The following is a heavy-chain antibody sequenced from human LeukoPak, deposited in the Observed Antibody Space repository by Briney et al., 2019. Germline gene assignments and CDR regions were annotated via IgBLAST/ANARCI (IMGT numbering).Heavy chain of an antibody. J-gene: IGHJ5*02. CDR2: VNHSGST. CDR3: ARVLSIVVVPGATFWFDP. D-gene: IGHD2-2*01. CDR1: GGSXSXYY. V-gene: IGHV4-34*01. Sequence: PSETLSLTCAVYGGSXSXYYWXWIXXPPGKXLEWIGDVNHSGSTNYNPSLKSRVTISVDTSKNQFSLKLSSVTAADTAVYHCARVLSIVVVPGATFWFDPWGQGTLVTVSS.